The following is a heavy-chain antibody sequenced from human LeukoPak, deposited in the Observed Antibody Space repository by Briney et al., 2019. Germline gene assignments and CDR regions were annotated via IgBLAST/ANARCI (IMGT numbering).Heavy chain of an antibody. CDR3: ARGWEYGSFDY. CDR2: INPNGGST. D-gene: IGHD1-26*01. Sequence: GASVKVSCKASGYTFTSYYSHWVRQAPGQGLEWMGIINPNGGSTSYTQKFQGRVTVTRDTSTSTVYMELSSLRSEDTAVYYCARGWEYGSFDYWGQGTLVTVSS. CDR1: GYTFTSYY. V-gene: IGHV1-46*01. J-gene: IGHJ4*02.